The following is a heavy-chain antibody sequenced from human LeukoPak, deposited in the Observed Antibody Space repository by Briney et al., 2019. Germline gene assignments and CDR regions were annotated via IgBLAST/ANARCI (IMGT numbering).Heavy chain of an antibody. CDR1: GFTVSSYG. CDR3: ARSSFGSHRQAGMDV. V-gene: IGHV3-33*01. D-gene: IGHD1-26*01. J-gene: IGHJ6*02. Sequence: PGGSLRLSCAASGFTVSSYGMHWVCQAPGKGPEWVAVIWYDGSNKYYADSVKGRFTISRDNSKNTVYLQMNSLRADDTAVYYCARSSFGSHRQAGMDVWGQGTTVTVSS. CDR2: IWYDGSNK.